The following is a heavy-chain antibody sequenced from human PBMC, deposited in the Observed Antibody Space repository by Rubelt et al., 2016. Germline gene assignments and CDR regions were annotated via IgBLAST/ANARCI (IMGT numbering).Heavy chain of an antibody. J-gene: IGHJ4*02. CDR3: ARDRWQQPDY. Sequence: QVQLVQSGAEVKKPGASVKVSCKVSGYTLTELSMHWVRQAPGKGLEWMGGFDPEDGEPIYAQQIQGRVTMTEETSTDTAYMELTNLRSDDTAVYYCARDRWQQPDYWGQGTLVTVSS. D-gene: IGHD6-13*01. CDR1: GYTLTELS. V-gene: IGHV1-24*01. CDR2: FDPEDGEP.